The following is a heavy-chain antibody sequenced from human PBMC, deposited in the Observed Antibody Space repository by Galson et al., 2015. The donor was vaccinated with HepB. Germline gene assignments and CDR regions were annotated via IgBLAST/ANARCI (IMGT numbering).Heavy chain of an antibody. J-gene: IGHJ4*02. V-gene: IGHV3-49*03. CDR3: TRAAVPSRQLVPYYFDY. CDR1: GFTFGDYA. D-gene: IGHD6-6*01. Sequence: SLRLSCAASGFTFGDYAMSWFRQAPGKGLEWVGFIRSKAYGGTTEYAASVEGRFTISRDDSKSIAYLQMNSLKTEDTAVYYCTRAAVPSRQLVPYYFDYWGQGTLVTVSS. CDR2: IRSKAYGGTT.